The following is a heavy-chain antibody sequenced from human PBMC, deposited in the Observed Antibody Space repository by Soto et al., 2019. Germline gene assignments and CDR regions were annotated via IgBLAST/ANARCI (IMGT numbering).Heavy chain of an antibody. CDR3: AHRCGCSGGSCYSRPLFDY. V-gene: IGHV2-5*01. D-gene: IGHD2-15*01. CDR1: GFSLSTSGVG. J-gene: IGHJ4*02. CDR2: IYWNDDK. Sequence: YGPTLVNPTQTLTLTCTFSGFSLSTSGVGVGWIRQPPGKALEWLALIYWNDDKRYSPSLKSRLTITKDTSKNQVVLTMTNMDPVDTATYYCAHRCGCSGGSCYSRPLFDYWGQGTLVTVSS.